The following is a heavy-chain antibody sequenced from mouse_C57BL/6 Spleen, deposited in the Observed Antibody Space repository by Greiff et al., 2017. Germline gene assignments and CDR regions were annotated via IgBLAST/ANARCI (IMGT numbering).Heavy chain of an antibody. V-gene: IGHV1-7*01. CDR1: GYTFTSYW. CDR3: ASSSYYGSSYDYAMDY. D-gene: IGHD1-1*01. Sequence: VQLQESGAELAKPGASVKLSCKASGYTFTSYWMHWVKQRPGQGLEWIGYINPSSGYTKSNQKFKDKATLTADKSSSTAYMQLSSLTYEDSAVYYCASSSYYGSSYDYAMDYWGQGTSVTVSS. J-gene: IGHJ4*01. CDR2: INPSSGYT.